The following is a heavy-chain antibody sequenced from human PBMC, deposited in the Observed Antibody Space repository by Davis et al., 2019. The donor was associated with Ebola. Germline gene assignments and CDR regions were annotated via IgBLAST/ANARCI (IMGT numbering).Heavy chain of an antibody. CDR2: IKSKTDGGTT. Sequence: GESLKISCAASGFTFSNAWMNWVRQAPGKGLEWVGRIKSKTDGGTTDYAAPVKGRFTISRDDSKNTLYLQMNSLRAEDTAVYYCARDHTRGVVVPAATQTRVGWFDPWGQGTLVTVSS. CDR3: ARDHTRGVVVPAATQTRVGWFDP. J-gene: IGHJ5*02. V-gene: IGHV3-15*07. CDR1: GFTFSNAW. D-gene: IGHD2-2*01.